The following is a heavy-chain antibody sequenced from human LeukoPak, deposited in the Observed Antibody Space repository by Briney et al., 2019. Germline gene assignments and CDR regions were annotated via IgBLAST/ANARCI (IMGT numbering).Heavy chain of an antibody. CDR2: IIPIFGTA. CDR1: GGTFSSYA. J-gene: IGHJ4*02. D-gene: IGHD2/OR15-2a*01. V-gene: IGHV1-69*13. CDR3: ARRDFQGPWAY. Sequence: ASVKVSCKASGGTFSSYAISWVRQAPGQGLEWMGGIIPIFGTANYAQKFQGRVTITADESTSAVYMELSSLRSEDTAVYYCARRDFQGPWAYWGQGTLVTVSS.